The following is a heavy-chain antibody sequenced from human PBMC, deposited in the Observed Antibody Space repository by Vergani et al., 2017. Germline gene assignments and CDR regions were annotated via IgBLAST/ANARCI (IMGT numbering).Heavy chain of an antibody. J-gene: IGHJ6*02. CDR1: GFTFSDHY. V-gene: IGHV3-69-1*02. CDR2: MSSGDSI. D-gene: IGHD3-9*01. Sequence: EVQLLESGGDLVQPGGSLRLSCTASGFTFSDHYMSWVRQAPGKGLEWISYMSSGDSIYYADSVKGRFTVSRDNTKNTLYLQMNSLRAEDTAVYYCARETDTGSSVSYNYYAMDVWGQGTTVSVSS. CDR3: ARETDTGSSVSYNYYAMDV.